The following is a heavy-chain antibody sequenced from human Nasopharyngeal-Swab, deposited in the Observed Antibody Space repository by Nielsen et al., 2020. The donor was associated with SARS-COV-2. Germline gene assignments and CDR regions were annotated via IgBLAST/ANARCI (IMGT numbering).Heavy chain of an antibody. CDR2: ISIYNADR. J-gene: IGHJ4*02. D-gene: IGHD5-18*01. Sequence: WVRQAPGQGLEWMGGISIYNADRNYAEKFQGRVSMTTDTSTTTAFMELTSLRSDDTAVYYCARDVEEWLVVPSLSFDHWGQGTLVTVSS. CDR3: ARDVEEWLVVPSLSFDH. V-gene: IGHV1-18*01.